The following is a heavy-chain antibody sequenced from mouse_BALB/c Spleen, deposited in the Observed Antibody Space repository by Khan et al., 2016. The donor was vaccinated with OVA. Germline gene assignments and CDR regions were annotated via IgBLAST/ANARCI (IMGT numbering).Heavy chain of an antibody. CDR1: GFSLTGYG. CDR2: IWGDGRT. CDR3: ARAYYGNYREAMDY. D-gene: IGHD2-10*01. J-gene: IGHJ4*01. Sequence: VKLVESGPGLVAPSQSLSITCTVSGFSLTGYGVNWVRQPPGKGLEWLGMIWGDGRTDYNSALKSRLNLNKDNSKSQVFLKMNSLQTDDTAMYYCARAYYGNYREAMDYWGQGTSVTVSS. V-gene: IGHV2-6-7*01.